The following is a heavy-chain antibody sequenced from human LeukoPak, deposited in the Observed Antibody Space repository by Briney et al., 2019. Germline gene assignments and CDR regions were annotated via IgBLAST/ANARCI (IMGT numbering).Heavy chain of an antibody. J-gene: IGHJ4*02. CDR2: ISHDGSNK. CDR3: AKRPDYGDY. CDR1: GFIFSSCG. Sequence: GGSLRLSCVASGFIFSSCGMHWVRQAPGKGLEWVALISHDGSNKFYGVSVKGRFTISRDNSRNTLYLQMNSLRAEDTAVYYCAKRPDYGDYWGQGTLVTVSS. V-gene: IGHV3-30*18.